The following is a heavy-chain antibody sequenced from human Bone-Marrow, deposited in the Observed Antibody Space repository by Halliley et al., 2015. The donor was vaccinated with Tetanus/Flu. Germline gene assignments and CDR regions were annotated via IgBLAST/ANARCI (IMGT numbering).Heavy chain of an antibody. Sequence: QLLQSGAEVKKPGASVKVSCKASGYSFNNYAISWVRQAPGQGLEWVGWISPYSGSTDSAQNLQGRVSITADTSTGTVYMELRSLRPDDTAVYYCARDLRSHILTDDHWGQGTLVTVSS. J-gene: IGHJ5*02. V-gene: IGHV1-18*04. D-gene: IGHD3-9*01. CDR1: GYSFNNYA. CDR3: ARDLRSHILTDDH. CDR2: ISPYSGST.